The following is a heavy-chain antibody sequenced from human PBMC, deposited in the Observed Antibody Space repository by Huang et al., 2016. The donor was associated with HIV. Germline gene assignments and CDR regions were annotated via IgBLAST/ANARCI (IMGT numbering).Heavy chain of an antibody. CDR3: AGRDCSSASCYRGSYHFDS. D-gene: IGHD2-2*01. CDR1: GYSFTNYW. V-gene: IGHV5-51*01. J-gene: IGHJ4*02. CDR2: IDPGEADS. Sequence: EVQLVQSGAEVKKPGESLKISCMGPGYSFTNYWIGWARQRPGIGLEWMWFIDPGEADSKYSPCFQGHVTISADKSINAAYLQWSSLKASDTAMYYCAGRDCSSASCYRGSYHFDSWGQGTLVTVSS.